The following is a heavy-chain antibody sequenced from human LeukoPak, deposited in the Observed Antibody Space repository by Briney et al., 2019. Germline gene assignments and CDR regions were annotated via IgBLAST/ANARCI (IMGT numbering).Heavy chain of an antibody. CDR3: AQGGHDYNPFYC. CDR2: IKGGGGDP. CDR1: GFTFSTYA. J-gene: IGHJ4*02. V-gene: IGHV3-23*01. D-gene: IGHD4-11*01. Sequence: QPGGSLRLSCAASGFTFSTYAMGWVRQAPGEGLEWVSSIKGGGGDPFYADSVRGRFTISRDKSKNTLYLQLNSLRAEDTAVYFCAQGGHDYNPFYCWGQGTPVTVSS.